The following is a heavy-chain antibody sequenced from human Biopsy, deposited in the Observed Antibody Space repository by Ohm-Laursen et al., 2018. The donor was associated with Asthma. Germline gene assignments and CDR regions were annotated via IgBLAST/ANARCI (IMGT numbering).Heavy chain of an antibody. J-gene: IGHJ6*02. CDR3: ARGGLGYCSSTSCYQNYYYGMDV. CDR1: GFTFSSYA. D-gene: IGHD2-2*01. CDR2: ISYDGSNK. Sequence: SLRLSCTASGFTFSSYAMHWVRQAPGKGLEWVAVISYDGSNKYYADSVKGRFTISRDNSKNTLYLQMNSLRAEDTAVYYCARGGLGYCSSTSCYQNYYYGMDVWSQGTTVTVSS. V-gene: IGHV3-30-3*01.